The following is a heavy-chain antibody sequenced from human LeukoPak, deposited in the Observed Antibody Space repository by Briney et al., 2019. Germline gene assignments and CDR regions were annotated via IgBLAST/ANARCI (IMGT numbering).Heavy chain of an antibody. CDR2: IYYSGST. CDR1: GGSISSSSYY. J-gene: IGHJ4*02. CDR3: ARLLRGYSYGEYFDY. V-gene: IGHV4-39*01. D-gene: IGHD5-18*01. Sequence: PSETLSLTCTVPGGSISSSSYYWGWIRPPPGKGLEWIGSIYYSGSTYYNPSLKSRVTISVDTSKNQFSLKLSSVTAADTAVYYCARLLRGYSYGEYFDYWGQGTLVTVSS.